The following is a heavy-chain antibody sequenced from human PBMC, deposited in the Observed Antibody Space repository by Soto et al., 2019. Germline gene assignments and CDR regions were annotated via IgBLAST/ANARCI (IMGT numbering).Heavy chain of an antibody. CDR1: GGSISGYY. Sequence: PSETLSLTCTVSGGSISGYYWSWIRQPPGKGLEWIGYIYYSGSTQYNPSLKSRVSMSADTSKNQFSLKLSSVTAADTAVYYCASNLISVAGREDYYYLYYYMAVGGKGTTVTVSS. CDR2: IYYSGST. V-gene: IGHV4-59*08. CDR3: ASNLISVAGREDYYYLYYYMAV. J-gene: IGHJ6*03. D-gene: IGHD6-19*01.